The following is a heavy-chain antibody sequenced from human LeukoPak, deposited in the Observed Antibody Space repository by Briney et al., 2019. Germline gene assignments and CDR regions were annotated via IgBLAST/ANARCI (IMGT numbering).Heavy chain of an antibody. J-gene: IGHJ4*02. CDR3: ARGPWRGIYGDYYYFEY. V-gene: IGHV3-48*03. CDR1: GFTFSSYG. Sequence: PGGSLRLSCAASGFTFSSYGMNWVRQAPGKGLEWVSYISSSGSIIYYADPVKGRFTISRDNAKNSLYLQMNSLRAEDTAMYYCARGPWRGIYGDYYYFEYWGQGTLVTVSS. CDR2: ISSSGSII. D-gene: IGHD4-17*01.